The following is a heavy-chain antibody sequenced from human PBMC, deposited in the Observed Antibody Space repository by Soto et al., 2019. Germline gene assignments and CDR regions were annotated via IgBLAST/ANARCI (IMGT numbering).Heavy chain of an antibody. V-gene: IGHV3-11*01. Sequence: QVQLVESGGGLVKPGGSLRLSCAAAGFTFSDYYMSWIRQAPGKGLEWVSYISSSGDIIDYADSVKGRLTISSDNAKKSLYLQMNSLRAEDTAVYYCARDGDYYDSRGYFLRDAFDIWGQGTMVTVSS. CDR1: GFTFSDYY. CDR3: ARDGDYYDSRGYFLRDAFDI. CDR2: ISSSGDII. D-gene: IGHD3-22*01. J-gene: IGHJ3*02.